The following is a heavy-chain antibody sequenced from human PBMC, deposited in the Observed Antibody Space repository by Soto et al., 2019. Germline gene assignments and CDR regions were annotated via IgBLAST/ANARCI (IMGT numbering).Heavy chain of an antibody. J-gene: IGHJ5*02. CDR3: ATASPRSIQDPWFDP. CDR1: GYTLTELS. CDR2: FDPEDGET. V-gene: IGHV1-24*01. Sequence: GASVKVSCKVSGYTLTELSMHWVRQAPGKGLEWMGGFDPEDGETIYAQKFQGRVTMTEDTSTDTAYMELSSLRSEDTAVYYCATASPRSIQDPWFDPWGQGTLVTVSS.